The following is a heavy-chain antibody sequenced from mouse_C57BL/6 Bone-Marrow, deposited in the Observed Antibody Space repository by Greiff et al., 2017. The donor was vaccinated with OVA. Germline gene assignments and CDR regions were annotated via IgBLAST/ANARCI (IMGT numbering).Heavy chain of an antibody. Sequence: EVQLQQSGPELVKPGASVKMSCKASGYTFTDYNMHWVKQSHGKSLEWIGYINPNNGGTSYNQKFKGKATLTVNKSSSTAYMELRSLTSEDSAVYYCAREGEITTFFDYWGQGTTLTVSS. V-gene: IGHV1-22*01. J-gene: IGHJ2*01. CDR2: INPNNGGT. CDR1: GYTFTDYN. D-gene: IGHD1-1*01. CDR3: AREGEITTFFDY.